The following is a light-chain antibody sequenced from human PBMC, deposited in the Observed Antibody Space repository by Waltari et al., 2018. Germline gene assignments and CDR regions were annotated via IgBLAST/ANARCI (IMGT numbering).Light chain of an antibody. V-gene: IGLV2-8*01. CDR3: NSFAGSDTVV. CDR1: SGDIGAYNP. Sequence: QSALTQPPSASGSPGQSVTISCTGTSGDIGAYNPANWYRQHPGKVPKRMSYDVNRRPSGVPDRFAGSKSGNTASLTVSGLQPEDEAVYYCNSFAGSDTVVFGGGTTLTVL. J-gene: IGLJ2*01. CDR2: DVN.